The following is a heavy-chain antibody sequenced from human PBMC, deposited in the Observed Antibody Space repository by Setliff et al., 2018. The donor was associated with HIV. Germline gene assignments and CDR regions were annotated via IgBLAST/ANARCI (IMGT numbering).Heavy chain of an antibody. CDR3: AREVGHRSGYYRGSFDY. CDR1: GGSISSGTYY. CDR2: AFYSDNT. V-gene: IGHV4-39*07. J-gene: IGHJ4*02. Sequence: KLRETLSLTCIVSGGSISSGTYYWGWIRQPPGKGLEYIGSAFYSDNTYYKPSLKNRVTISVDTSKNQFSLKLTSVTAADTAVYYCAREVGHRSGYYRGSFDYWGQGTLVTVSS. D-gene: IGHD6-19*01.